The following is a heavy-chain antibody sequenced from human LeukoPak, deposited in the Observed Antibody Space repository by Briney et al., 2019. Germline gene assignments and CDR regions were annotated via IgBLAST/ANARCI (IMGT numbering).Heavy chain of an antibody. CDR2: IYYSGNT. CDR3: ASYQNEALFAFDI. D-gene: IGHD2/OR15-2a*01. J-gene: IGHJ3*02. V-gene: IGHV4-59*01. CDR1: GDSISNYY. Sequence: SETLSLTCTVSGDSISNYYWSWIRQPPGKGLEWIGYIYYSGNTEYNPSLKSRVTISVDTYKNQFSLRLTSVTAAATAVYYCASYQNEALFAFDIWGQGTMVTVSS.